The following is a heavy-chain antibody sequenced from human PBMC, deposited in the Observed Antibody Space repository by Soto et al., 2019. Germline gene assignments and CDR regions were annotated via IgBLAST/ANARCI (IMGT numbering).Heavy chain of an antibody. D-gene: IGHD6-13*01. J-gene: IGHJ4*02. CDR1: GFTFSSYS. CDR2: ISSSSSYI. Sequence: GGSLRLSCAASGFTFSSYSMNWVRQAPGKGLEWVSSISSSSSYIYYADSVKGRFTISRDNAKNSLYLQMNSLRAEDTAVYYCARDPRREKYSSSWPDDYWGQGTLVTVSS. CDR3: ARDPRREKYSSSWPDDY. V-gene: IGHV3-21*01.